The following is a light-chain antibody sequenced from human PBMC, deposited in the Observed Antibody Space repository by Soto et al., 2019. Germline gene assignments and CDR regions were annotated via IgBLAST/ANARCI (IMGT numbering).Light chain of an antibody. J-gene: IGKJ2*01. V-gene: IGKV1-39*01. CDR3: QQSYSTLYT. CDR2: AAS. Sequence: DIQMTQSPSSLYASIGDRVTITCRASQSIGTSLSWHQQKSGRAPKLLIHAASTLQSGVPSRFSGSGSGTDFTLTISSLQPEDVAVYYCQQSYSTLYTFGQGTKLEIK. CDR1: QSIGTS.